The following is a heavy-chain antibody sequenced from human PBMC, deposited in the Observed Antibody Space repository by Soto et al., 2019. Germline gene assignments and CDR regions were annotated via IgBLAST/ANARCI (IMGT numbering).Heavy chain of an antibody. CDR2: ISSSSSYI. Sequence: ESGGGLVKPGGSLRLSCPASGSTSSSYRLNWFRQAPGKGLERVSSISSSSSYIYYADSVKGRFTISRDNAKNSLYLQMNSLRAEDTSVYYCARVLSCGFDYWGQGTLVTVSS. CDR1: GSTSSSYR. D-gene: IGHD2-21*01. J-gene: IGHJ4*02. V-gene: IGHV3-21*01. CDR3: ARVLSCGFDY.